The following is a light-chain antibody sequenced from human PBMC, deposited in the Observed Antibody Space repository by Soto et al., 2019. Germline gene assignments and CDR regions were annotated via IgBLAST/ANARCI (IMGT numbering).Light chain of an antibody. Sequence: EIVLTQSPGTLSLSPGERATISCRASESVKSSYVAWYQQRPGQAPRLLIYGATPRAAGIPDRFSGSGSGTDFSLTISRLEPEDFVVYHCQQYGSSPWTFGQGTKVEIK. J-gene: IGKJ1*01. V-gene: IGKV3-20*01. CDR2: GAT. CDR3: QQYGSSPWT. CDR1: ESVKSSY.